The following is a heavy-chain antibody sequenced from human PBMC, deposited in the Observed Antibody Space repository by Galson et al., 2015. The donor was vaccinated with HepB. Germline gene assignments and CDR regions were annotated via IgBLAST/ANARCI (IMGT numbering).Heavy chain of an antibody. CDR2: ISGSGGST. Sequence: SLRLSCAASGFTFSSYAMSWVRQAPGKGLEWVSAISGSGGSTYYADSVKGRFTISRDNSKNTLYLQMNSLRAEDTAVYYCAKGVLVLIGGGYYFDYWGQGTLVTVSS. V-gene: IGHV3-23*01. J-gene: IGHJ4*02. CDR3: AKGVLVLIGGGYYFDY. D-gene: IGHD6-13*01. CDR1: GFTFSSYA.